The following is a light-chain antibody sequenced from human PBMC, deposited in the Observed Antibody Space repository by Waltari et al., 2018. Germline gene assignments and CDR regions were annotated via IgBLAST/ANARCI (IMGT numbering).Light chain of an antibody. CDR3: QQRANWPPLT. J-gene: IGKJ4*01. CDR2: HGS. Sequence: EIVLTQSPATLSLSPGERATLSCRASQSVSTFLAWYQQKPGQAPRLLIYHGSNRATGIPARFSGSGSGTDFTLTISSLEPEDFAVYYCQQRANWPPLTFGGGTKVEIK. CDR1: QSVSTF. V-gene: IGKV3-11*01.